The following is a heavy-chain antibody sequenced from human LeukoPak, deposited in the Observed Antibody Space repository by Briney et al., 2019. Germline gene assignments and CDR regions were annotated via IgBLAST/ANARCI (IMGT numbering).Heavy chain of an antibody. V-gene: IGHV3-15*01. CDR2: IKSKTDGGTT. D-gene: IGHD6-6*01. CDR1: GFTFSNAW. Sequence: GGSLRLSCAASGFTFSNAWMGWVRQAPGKGLEWVGRIKSKTDGGTTDYAAPVKGSFTISRDESKNTLYLQMNSLKTEDTAVYYCTTHYLLLAAPFDYWGQGTLVTVSS. CDR3: TTHYLLLAAPFDY. J-gene: IGHJ4*02.